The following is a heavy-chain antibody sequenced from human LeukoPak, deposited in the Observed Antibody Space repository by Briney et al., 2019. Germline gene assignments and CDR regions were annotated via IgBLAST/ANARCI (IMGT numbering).Heavy chain of an antibody. J-gene: IGHJ4*02. D-gene: IGHD3-9*01. Sequence: SETLSLTCTVSGYSMSSGYYWGWIRQPPERGLEWIGSMYHTGSTYYNPSLKSRVTISVDTSKNQFYLKLSSVTAADTAVYYCARAAHYDILTGYYSPHFDYWGQGTLVTVSS. CDR1: GYSMSSGYY. V-gene: IGHV4-38-2*02. CDR3: ARAAHYDILTGYYSPHFDY. CDR2: MYHTGST.